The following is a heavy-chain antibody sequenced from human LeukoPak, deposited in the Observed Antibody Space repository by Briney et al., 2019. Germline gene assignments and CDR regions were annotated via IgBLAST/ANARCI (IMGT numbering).Heavy chain of an antibody. J-gene: IGHJ4*02. CDR1: GFTFSSSW. Sequence: GGSLRLSCVASGFTFSSSWMSWVRRAPGKGLEWVANIKQDGTEEYYVDSVRGRFSISKDNAKNSLYLQMSSLRAEDTAVYYCARDPCHGALDYWGQGALVTVSS. CDR2: IKQDGTEE. CDR3: ARDPCHGALDY. V-gene: IGHV3-7*03. D-gene: IGHD2-2*01.